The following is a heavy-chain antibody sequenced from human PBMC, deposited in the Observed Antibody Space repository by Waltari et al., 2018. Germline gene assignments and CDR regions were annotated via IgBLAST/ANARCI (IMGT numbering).Heavy chain of an antibody. D-gene: IGHD5-12*01. Sequence: EVLLVESGGGLVKTGGSLRLSCAASRFTFSNYWMNWVRKAPGKGLEWVANINQDGSEEYYVDSVKGRFTISRDNAKNSLYLEMKTLRAEDTAIYYCARTGARWLQFAAFDIWGQGTMVTVSS. V-gene: IGHV3-7*01. CDR1: RFTFSNYW. CDR3: ARTGARWLQFAAFDI. CDR2: INQDGSEE. J-gene: IGHJ3*02.